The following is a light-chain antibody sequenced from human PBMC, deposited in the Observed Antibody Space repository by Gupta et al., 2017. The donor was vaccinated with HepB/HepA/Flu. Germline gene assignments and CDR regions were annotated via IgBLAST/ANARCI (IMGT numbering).Light chain of an antibody. CDR1: SSNIGSKT. CDR3: ATWDDSRNEWV. Sequence: QSVLTQPPSASGTPGQTVTISCSGSSSNIGSKTVNWYQQVPGTAPKLLIYDNNQRPSGVSDRFSGSKSGTSASLAISGLQSDHEADYYCATWDDSRNEWVFGGGTKLTVL. V-gene: IGLV1-44*01. CDR2: DNN. J-gene: IGLJ3*02.